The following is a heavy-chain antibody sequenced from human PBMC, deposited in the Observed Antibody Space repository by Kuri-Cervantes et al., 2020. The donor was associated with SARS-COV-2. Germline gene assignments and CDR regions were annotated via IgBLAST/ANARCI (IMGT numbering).Heavy chain of an antibody. J-gene: IGHJ3*02. D-gene: IGHD3-16*02. V-gene: IGHV3-64D*06. CDR3: ARARDMMTIGGVIVSAFDI. CDR2: ISSNGGST. Sequence: GGSLRLSCAASGFTFSSYAMHWVRQAPGKGLEYVSAISSNGGSTYYADSVKGRFTISRDNSKNTLYLQMSSLRAEDTAVYYCARARDMMTIGGVIVSAFDIWGQGTMVTVSS. CDR1: GFTFSSYA.